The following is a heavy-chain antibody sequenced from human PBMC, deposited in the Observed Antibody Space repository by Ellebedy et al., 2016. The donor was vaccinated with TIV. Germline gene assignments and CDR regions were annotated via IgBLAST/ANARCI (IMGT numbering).Heavy chain of an antibody. CDR1: GYTFTSYG. D-gene: IGHD3-10*01. V-gene: IGHV1-69*13. CDR2: IIPIFGTA. Sequence: SVKVSCXASGYTFTSYGISWVRQAPGQGLEWMGGIIPIFGTANYAQKFQGRVTITADESTSTAYMELSSLRSEDTAVYYCARGGTGFGELLSPDYWGQGTLVTVSS. J-gene: IGHJ4*02. CDR3: ARGGTGFGELLSPDY.